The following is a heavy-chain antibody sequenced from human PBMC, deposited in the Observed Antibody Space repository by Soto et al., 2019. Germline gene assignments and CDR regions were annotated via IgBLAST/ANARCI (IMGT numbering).Heavy chain of an antibody. CDR1: GYTFSGFD. Sequence: ASVKVSCKASGYTFSGFDINWLRQASVQGPEWMGWMNAKSGDTFFAQRFQGKFNMTWDTSLSTAYMEVGSLTSDDTAMYYCARGNPFNYAGFDVWGQGTTVTVSS. CDR3: ARGNPFNYAGFDV. V-gene: IGHV1-8*01. D-gene: IGHD3-16*01. J-gene: IGHJ6*02. CDR2: MNAKSGDT.